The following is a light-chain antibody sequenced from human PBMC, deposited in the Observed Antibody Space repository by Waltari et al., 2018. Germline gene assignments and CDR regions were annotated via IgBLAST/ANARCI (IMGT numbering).Light chain of an antibody. V-gene: IGKV3-15*01. Sequence: IVMTQSPATLSVSPGERATLPGRASHRVSSNLTWYQQKPGQAPRLLLYGASTRATGIPARFSGSGSGTEFTLTISSLQSEDFAVYYCQQYNNWPLTFGGGTKVEIK. CDR2: GAS. CDR1: HRVSSN. J-gene: IGKJ4*01. CDR3: QQYNNWPLT.